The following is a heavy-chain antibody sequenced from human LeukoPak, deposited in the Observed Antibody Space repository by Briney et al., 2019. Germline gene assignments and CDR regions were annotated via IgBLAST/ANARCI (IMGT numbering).Heavy chain of an antibody. J-gene: IGHJ6*02. Sequence: ASVKVSCKASGYTFTSYDINWVRQATGQGLEWMGWMNPNSGNTGYAQKFQGRVTMTRNTSISTAYMELSSLRSEDTAVYYCALSGYYYDSSGYSLHYYYYYGMDVWGQGTTVTVSS. CDR2: MNPNSGNT. CDR3: ALSGYYYDSSGYSLHYYYYYGMDV. CDR1: GYTFTSYD. D-gene: IGHD3-22*01. V-gene: IGHV1-8*01.